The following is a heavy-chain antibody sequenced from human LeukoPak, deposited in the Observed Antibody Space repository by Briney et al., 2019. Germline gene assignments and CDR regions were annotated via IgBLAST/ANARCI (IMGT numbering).Heavy chain of an antibody. D-gene: IGHD6-19*01. CDR2: INPNSGGT. J-gene: IGHJ4*02. CDR3: ARVGLAVAGTLRVFFY. CDR1: GYTFTGYC. V-gene: IGHV1-2*02. Sequence: ASVKVSCKASGYTFTGYCMHWVRQAPGQGLEWMGWINPNSGGTNYAQKFQGRVTMTRDTSISTAYMELSRLRSDDTAVYYCARVGLAVAGTLRVFFYWGQGTLVTVSS.